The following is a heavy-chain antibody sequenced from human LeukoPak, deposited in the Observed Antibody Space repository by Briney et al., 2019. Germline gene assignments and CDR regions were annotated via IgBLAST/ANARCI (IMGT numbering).Heavy chain of an antibody. J-gene: IGHJ4*02. CDR2: ISSSSDYI. CDR1: GFTFTTFN. D-gene: IGHD4-17*01. Sequence: PGGSLRLSCAASGFTFTTFNMNWVRQSPGKGLEWVSCISSSSDYIYYADSVKRRFTISRDNSRNSLYLQMNSLRAEDMAVYYCAGRDYGDYFFDSWGQGTLVTVSS. CDR3: AGRDYGDYFFDS. V-gene: IGHV3-21*01.